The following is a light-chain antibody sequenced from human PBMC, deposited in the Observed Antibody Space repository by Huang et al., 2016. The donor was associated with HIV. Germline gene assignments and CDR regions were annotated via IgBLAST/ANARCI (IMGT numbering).Light chain of an antibody. CDR1: QSVRSN. V-gene: IGKV3-15*01. CDR2: GEF. J-gene: IGKJ1*01. Sequence: EIVMTQSPATLSVSPGERATLSCRASQSVRSNLAWYQQKPGKARRHLIYGEFTRAQCIPDRFSGSGSGTECTLTISSLQSEDFAVYYCQQYNNWPPGTFGQGTKVEIK. CDR3: QQYNNWPPGT.